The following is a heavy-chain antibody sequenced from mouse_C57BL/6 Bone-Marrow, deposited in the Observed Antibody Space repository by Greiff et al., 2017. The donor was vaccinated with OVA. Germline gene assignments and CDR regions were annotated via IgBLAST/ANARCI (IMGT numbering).Heavy chain of an antibody. J-gene: IGHJ3*01. D-gene: IGHD2-5*01. CDR3: ARDPYSNYEAY. CDR1: GYTFTSYW. Sequence: QVQLQQPGAELVKPGASVKMSCKASGYTFTSYWITWVKQRPGQGLEWIGDIYPGSGSTNYNEKFKSKATLTVDKSSSTAYMQLSSLTSEDSAVYYCARDPYSNYEAYWGQGTLVTVSA. V-gene: IGHV1-55*01. CDR2: IYPGSGST.